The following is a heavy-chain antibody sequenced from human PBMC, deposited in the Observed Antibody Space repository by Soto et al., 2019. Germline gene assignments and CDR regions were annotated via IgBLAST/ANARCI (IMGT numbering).Heavy chain of an antibody. CDR1: GGSFSGYY. J-gene: IGHJ4*02. CDR2: ITHSGRT. V-gene: IGHV4-34*01. D-gene: IGHD6-13*01. Sequence: QVQLQQWGAGLLKPSETLSLTCAVYGGSFSGYYWSWIRQPPGKGLEWIGEITHSGRTNYNPSLKSRATISEVTSKNQVSLKLSAVPAADTAVYYCARLYGSRGPFDYWGQGTLVTVSS. CDR3: ARLYGSRGPFDY.